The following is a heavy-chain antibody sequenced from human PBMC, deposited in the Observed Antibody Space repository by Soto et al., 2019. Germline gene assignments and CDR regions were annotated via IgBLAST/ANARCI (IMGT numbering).Heavy chain of an antibody. CDR1: GYTFTSYG. Sequence: GASVKVSCKASGYTFTSYGISWVRQAPGQGLEWMGWISAYNGNTNYAQKLQGRVTMTTDTSTSTAYMELRSLRSDDTAVYYCARVPQNYYDSSGYPADYWGQGTLVTVSS. CDR3: ARVPQNYYDSSGYPADY. D-gene: IGHD3-22*01. J-gene: IGHJ4*02. CDR2: ISAYNGNT. V-gene: IGHV1-18*01.